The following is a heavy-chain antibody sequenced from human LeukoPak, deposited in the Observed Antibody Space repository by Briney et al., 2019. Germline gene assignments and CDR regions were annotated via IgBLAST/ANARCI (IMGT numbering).Heavy chain of an antibody. CDR1: GFTFSSYG. CDR2: ISGSGGST. V-gene: IGHV3-23*01. CDR3: AKTGYSSSWYLTTFVY. J-gene: IGHJ4*02. Sequence: GSLRLSCAASGFTFSSYGMSWVRQAPGKGLEWVSAISGSGGSTYYADSVKGRFTISRDNSKNTLYLQMNSLRAEDTAVYYCAKTGYSSSWYLTTFVYWGQGTLVTVSS. D-gene: IGHD6-13*01.